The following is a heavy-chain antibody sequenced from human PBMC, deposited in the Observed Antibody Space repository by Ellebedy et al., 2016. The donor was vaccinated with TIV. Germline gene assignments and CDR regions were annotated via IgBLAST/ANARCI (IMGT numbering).Heavy chain of an antibody. J-gene: IGHJ5*02. D-gene: IGHD4/OR15-4a*01. CDR2: IYFDGSGL. Sequence: GESLKISCAASGFMFSRYAMHWVRQTPGKGLEWVAVIYFDGSGLYYADSVKGRFTISRDNSQNIVYLQLTRLRPEDTAVYYCAGLGIGTNFHFTYFDPWGQGTLVTVSS. V-gene: IGHV3-33*01. CDR3: AGLGIGTNFHFTYFDP. CDR1: GFMFSRYA.